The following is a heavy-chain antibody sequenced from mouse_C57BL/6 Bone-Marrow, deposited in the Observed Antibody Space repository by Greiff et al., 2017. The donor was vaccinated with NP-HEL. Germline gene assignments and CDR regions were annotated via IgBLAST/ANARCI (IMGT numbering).Heavy chain of an antibody. J-gene: IGHJ1*03. Sequence: VQGVESDAELVKPGASVKISCKVSGYTFTDHTINWMKQRPEQGLEWIGYIYPRDGSNKYNEKFKGKAPLTADKSSSTDYMQLNSLASENSAVYFCARPCSSYWCFDVWGTGTTVTVSS. CDR3: ARPCSSYWCFDV. CDR2: IYPRDGSN. V-gene: IGHV1-78*01. D-gene: IGHD1-1*01. CDR1: GYTFTDHT.